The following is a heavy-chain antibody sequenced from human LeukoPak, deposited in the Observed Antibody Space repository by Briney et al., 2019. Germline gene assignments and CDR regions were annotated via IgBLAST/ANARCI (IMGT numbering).Heavy chain of an antibody. CDR1: GFAFSSFA. D-gene: IGHD6-19*01. CDR3: TKELHVAVSVADYYYFYMDV. CDR2: INGGGNTT. V-gene: IGHV3-23*01. Sequence: GGSLRLSCAASGFAFSSFAMGWVRQSPGKGLEWLSTINGGGNTTFYSDSVKGRFTISRDNSKNTIYLHMDSLRPDDTATYYCTKELHVAVSVADYYYFYMDVWGRGTAVTVSS. J-gene: IGHJ6*03.